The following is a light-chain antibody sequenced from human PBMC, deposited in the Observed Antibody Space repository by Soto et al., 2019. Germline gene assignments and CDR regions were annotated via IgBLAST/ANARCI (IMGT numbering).Light chain of an antibody. V-gene: IGKV3-11*01. CDR1: QSVASH. CDR3: QQRSVWPPMYT. J-gene: IGKJ2*01. Sequence: EIVMTQSPATLSVSPGESATLSCRASQSVASHLAWYQQKPGQAPRLLIYDASNRATGIPARFSGSGSGTDFTLTISSLEPEDFAIYYCQQRSVWPPMYTFGQGTKVDIK. CDR2: DAS.